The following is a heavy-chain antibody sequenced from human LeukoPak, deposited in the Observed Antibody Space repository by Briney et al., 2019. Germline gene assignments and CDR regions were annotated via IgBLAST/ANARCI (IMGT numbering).Heavy chain of an antibody. CDR2: IIPIFGTA. CDR3: ARSTGLDWLLSHDY. CDR1: GYIFTGYY. D-gene: IGHD3-9*01. J-gene: IGHJ4*02. V-gene: IGHV1-69*13. Sequence: SVKVSCKASGYIFTGYYMHWVRQAPGQGLEWMGGIIPIFGTANYAQKFQGRVTITADESTSTAYMELSSLRSEDTAVYYCARSTGLDWLLSHDYWGQGTLVTVSS.